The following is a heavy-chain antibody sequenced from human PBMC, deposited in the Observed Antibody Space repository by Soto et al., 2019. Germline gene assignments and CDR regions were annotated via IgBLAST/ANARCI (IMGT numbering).Heavy chain of an antibody. D-gene: IGHD3-3*01. J-gene: IGHJ6*02. CDR3: AKGSARSGYQGDYYYYGMDV. CDR2: ISGSGGST. CDR1: GFTFSSYA. V-gene: IGHV3-23*01. Sequence: LRLSCAASGFTFSSYAMSWVRQAPGKGLEWVSAISGSGGSTYYADSVKGRFTISRDNSKNTLYLQMNSLRAEDTAVYYCAKGSARSGYQGDYYYYGMDVWGQGTTVTVSS.